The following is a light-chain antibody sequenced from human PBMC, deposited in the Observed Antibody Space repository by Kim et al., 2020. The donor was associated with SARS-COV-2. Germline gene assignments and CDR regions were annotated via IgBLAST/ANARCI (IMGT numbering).Light chain of an antibody. CDR3: QVRDSSSVHVV. CDR2: DDS. V-gene: IGLV3-21*03. Sequence: SYELTQPPSVSVAPGKTARITCGGNNIGSKSVHWYQQKPGQATVLVVYDDSDRPAGIPERFSGANSGNTDTLTISRVEAGDEADYYCQVRDSSSVHVVLGRGTQRTV. CDR1: NIGSKS. J-gene: IGLJ2*01.